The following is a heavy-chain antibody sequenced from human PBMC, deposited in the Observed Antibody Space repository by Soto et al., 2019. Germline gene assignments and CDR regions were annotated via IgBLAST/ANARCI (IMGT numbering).Heavy chain of an antibody. CDR3: ARRVVTGRCFAH. CDR1: GFTFSDYS. D-gene: IGHD2-8*01. CDR2: ISSSGSTI. Sequence: QVQLVESGGGSVKPGESLTLSCAASGFTFSDYSMNWIRQAPGKGLEWVSYISSSGSTIYYADSVKGRFTISRDNAKNSLYLQMNSLRAEDPAVYYCARRVVTGRCFAHWGQGTLVTVSS. V-gene: IGHV3-11*01. J-gene: IGHJ5*02.